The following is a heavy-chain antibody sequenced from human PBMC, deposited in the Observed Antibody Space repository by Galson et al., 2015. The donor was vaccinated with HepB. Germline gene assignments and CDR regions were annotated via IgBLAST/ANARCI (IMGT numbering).Heavy chain of an antibody. CDR2: SSTRGDRYIT. CDR3: VREETYYYDRCGYRGALDI. D-gene: IGHD3-22*01. J-gene: IGHJ3*02. Sequence: SLRLSCAASGFTFSEHFMDWVRQAPGKGLEWVGRSSTRGDRYITEYAVSVRGRITISRDDSKNFLYLLMNSLKTEDTAVYYCVREETYYYDRCGYRGALDIWGQGTVVTVSS. V-gene: IGHV3-72*01. CDR1: GFTFSEHF.